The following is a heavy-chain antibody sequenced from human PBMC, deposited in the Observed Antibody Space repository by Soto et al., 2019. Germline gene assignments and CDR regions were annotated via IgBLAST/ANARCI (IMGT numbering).Heavy chain of an antibody. CDR2: IYYSGST. J-gene: IGHJ5*02. V-gene: IGHV4-31*03. CDR3: ARAEYQLLFFPWLDP. CDR1: GGSISSGGYY. D-gene: IGHD2-2*01. Sequence: SETLSLTCTVSGGSISSGGYYWSWIRQHPGKGLEWIGYIYYSGSTYYNPSLKSRVTISVDTSKNQFSLKLSSVTAADTAVYYFARAEYQLLFFPWLDPWGKEPLVTVSS.